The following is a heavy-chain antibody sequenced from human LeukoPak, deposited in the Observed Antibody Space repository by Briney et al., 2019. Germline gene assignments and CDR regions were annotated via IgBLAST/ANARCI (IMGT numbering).Heavy chain of an antibody. V-gene: IGHV1-18*01. CDR3: ARADVSAARPGY. J-gene: IGHJ4*02. CDR2: ISAYNGNT. CDR1: GYTFTNYG. Sequence: ASVKVSCKASGYTFTNYGISWVRQAPGQGLEWMGWISAYNGNTNYTQKLQGRVTMTTDTSTSTPYMELRSLRSDDTAVYYCARADVSAARPGYWGQGTLVTVSS. D-gene: IGHD6-6*01.